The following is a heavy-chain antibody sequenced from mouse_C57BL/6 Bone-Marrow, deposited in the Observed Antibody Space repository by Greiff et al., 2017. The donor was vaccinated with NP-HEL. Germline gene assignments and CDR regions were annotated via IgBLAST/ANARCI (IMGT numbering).Heavy chain of an antibody. J-gene: IGHJ3*01. CDR1: GYTFTTYP. CDR3: ARPSYYSNYSFAY. Sequence: QVHVKQSGAELVKPGASVKMSCKASGYTFTTYPIEWMKQNHGKSLEWIGNFHPYNDDTKYNEKFKGKATLTVEKSSSTVYLELSRLTSDDSAVYYCARPSYYSNYSFAYWGQGTLVTVSA. D-gene: IGHD2-5*01. V-gene: IGHV1-47*01. CDR2: FHPYNDDT.